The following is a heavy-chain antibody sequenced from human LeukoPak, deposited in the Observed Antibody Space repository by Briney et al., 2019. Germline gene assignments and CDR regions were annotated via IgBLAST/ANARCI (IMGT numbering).Heavy chain of an antibody. J-gene: IGHJ3*02. CDR2: IWYDGSNK. CDR3: ARAGRYDILTGPSNI. Sequence: PGGSLRLSCAASGFTFSSYGMHWGRQAPGKGLEWVAVIWYDGSNKYYADSAKGRFTISRDNSKNTLYLQMNSLRAEDTAVYYCARAGRYDILTGPSNIWGQGTMVTVSS. D-gene: IGHD3-9*01. CDR1: GFTFSSYG. V-gene: IGHV3-33*01.